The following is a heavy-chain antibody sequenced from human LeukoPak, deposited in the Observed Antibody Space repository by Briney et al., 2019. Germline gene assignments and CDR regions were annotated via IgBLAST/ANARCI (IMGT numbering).Heavy chain of an antibody. CDR2: IYTSGST. CDR3: ARGSSSSWYGYWFDP. V-gene: IGHV4-4*07. J-gene: IGHJ5*02. D-gene: IGHD6-13*01. Sequence: SETLSLTCTVSGGSISSYYWSWIRQPAGKGLEWIGRIYTSGSTNYNPSLKSRVTMSVDTSKNQFSLKLSSVTAADTAVYYCARGSSSSWYGYWFDPWGQGTLVTVSS. CDR1: GGSISSYY.